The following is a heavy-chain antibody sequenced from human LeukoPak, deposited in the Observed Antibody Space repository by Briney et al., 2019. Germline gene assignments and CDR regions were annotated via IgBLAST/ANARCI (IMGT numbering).Heavy chain of an antibody. Sequence: PSETLSLTCTVSGGSLSSYYWSWIRQPPGKGLEWIGYIYYSGSTNYNPSLKSRVTISVDTSKNQFSLKLSSVTAADTAVYYCARDRPGGDVVVVPGFDPWGQGTLVTVSS. CDR2: IYYSGST. D-gene: IGHD2-2*01. J-gene: IGHJ5*02. CDR1: GGSLSSYY. CDR3: ARDRPGGDVVVVPGFDP. V-gene: IGHV4-59*01.